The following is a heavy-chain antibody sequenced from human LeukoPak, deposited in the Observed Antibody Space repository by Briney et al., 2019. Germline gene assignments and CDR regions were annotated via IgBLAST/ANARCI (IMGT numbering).Heavy chain of an antibody. V-gene: IGHV3-23*01. CDR1: GFTFSNYA. Sequence: GGSLRLSCAASGFTFSNYAMTWVRQAPGKGLEWVSTISDSGVGTYYADSVKGRFTISRDNSKNTLYLQMNSLRAEDTAVYYCARDASNIDFAPYFYYMDVWGKGTTVTVSS. D-gene: IGHD3-3*01. CDR2: ISDSGVGT. CDR3: ARDASNIDFAPYFYYMDV. J-gene: IGHJ6*03.